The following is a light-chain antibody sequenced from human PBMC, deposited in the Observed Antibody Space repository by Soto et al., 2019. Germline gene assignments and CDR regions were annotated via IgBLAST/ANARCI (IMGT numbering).Light chain of an antibody. Sequence: DIQMTQSPSTLSASVGDRVTITCRASQSISSWLAWYQQKPGKAPKLLIYDAFSLESGVPSRFSVSGSGTEFTLTISSLQPDDFATYYCQHYNSYSPSFGQGTKVDIK. CDR1: QSISSW. J-gene: IGKJ1*01. CDR2: DAF. V-gene: IGKV1-5*01. CDR3: QHYNSYSPS.